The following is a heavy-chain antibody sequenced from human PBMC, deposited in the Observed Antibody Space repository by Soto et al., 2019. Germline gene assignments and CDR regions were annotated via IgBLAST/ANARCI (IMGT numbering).Heavy chain of an antibody. V-gene: IGHV3-23*01. D-gene: IGHD5-18*01. CDR1: GFTLSSYA. J-gene: IGHJ6*02. Sequence: PXVSLRLSCEASGFTLSSYAMSGVRQAPGKGLEWVSAISGSGGSTYYADSVKGRFTISRDNSKNTLYLQMNSLRAEDTAVYYCAKDHSPDGMDVWGQGTTVTVSS. CDR2: ISGSGGST. CDR3: AKDHSPDGMDV.